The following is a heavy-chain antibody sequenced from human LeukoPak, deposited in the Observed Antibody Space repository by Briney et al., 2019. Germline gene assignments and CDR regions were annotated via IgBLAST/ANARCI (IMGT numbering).Heavy chain of an antibody. CDR1: GFTFSSYN. CDR2: IYSGGST. D-gene: IGHD3-3*01. CDR3: AHHGGGTIRIAAFDI. J-gene: IGHJ3*02. V-gene: IGHV3-66*01. Sequence: GGSLRLSCAASGFTFSSYNMTWVRQAPGKGLEWVSLIYSGGSTYYADSAKGRFTTSRDNSKNTLYLQMNSLRAEDTAIYYCAHHGGGTIRIAAFDIWGQGTMVTVSS.